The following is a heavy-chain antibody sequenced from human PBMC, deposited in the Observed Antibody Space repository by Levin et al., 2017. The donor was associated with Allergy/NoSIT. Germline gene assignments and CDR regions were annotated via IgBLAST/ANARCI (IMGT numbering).Heavy chain of an antibody. D-gene: IGHD2-21*02. CDR1: GFSLSTSGVG. V-gene: IGHV2-5*02. CDR2: IYWDDDK. J-gene: IGHJ6*02. CDR3: AHLGSNRGGDSEQPSIGRSSYYYYGMDV. Sequence: SGPTLVKPTQTLTLTCTFSGFSLSTSGVGVGWIRQPPGKALEWLALIYWDDDKRYSPSLKSRLTITKDTSKNQVVLTMTNMDPVDTATYYCAHLGSNRGGDSEQPSIGRSSYYYYGMDVWGQGTTVTVSS.